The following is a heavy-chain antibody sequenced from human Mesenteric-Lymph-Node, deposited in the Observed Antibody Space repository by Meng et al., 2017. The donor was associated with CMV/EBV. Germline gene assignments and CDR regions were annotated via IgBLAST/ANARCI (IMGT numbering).Heavy chain of an antibody. CDR3: ARASPYSSTNYYFDY. CDR2: INPDSGDT. D-gene: IGHD6-13*01. J-gene: IGHJ4*02. Sequence: GESLKISCKASGYTFTGYYMHWVRQAPGQGLEWMGWINPDSGDTNYAQNFQGRVTMTRDTSISTAYMELSRLASDDTAVYYCARASPYSSTNYYFDYWGQGTLVTVSS. CDR1: GYTFTGYY. V-gene: IGHV1-2*02.